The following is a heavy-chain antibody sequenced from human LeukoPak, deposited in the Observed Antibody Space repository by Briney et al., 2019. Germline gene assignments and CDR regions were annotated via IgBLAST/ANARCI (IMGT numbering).Heavy chain of an antibody. V-gene: IGHV3-66*01. CDR1: GFTVSSNY. Sequence: GGSLRLSCAASGFTVSSNYMSWVRQAPGKGLEWVSVIYSGGTTYYADSVKGRFTISRDNSKNTLYLQMNSLIAEDTAVYYCAKGGGIHVSFDYWGQGTLVTVSS. D-gene: IGHD3-10*01. CDR2: IYSGGTT. CDR3: AKGGGIHVSFDY. J-gene: IGHJ4*02.